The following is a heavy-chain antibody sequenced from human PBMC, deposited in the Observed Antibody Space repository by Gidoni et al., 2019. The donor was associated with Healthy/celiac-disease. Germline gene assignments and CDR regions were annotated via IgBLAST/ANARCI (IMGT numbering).Heavy chain of an antibody. J-gene: IGHJ4*02. D-gene: IGHD3-22*01. CDR1: GFTFSSYA. V-gene: IGHV3-23*01. Sequence: EVQLLESGGGLLQPGRSLRLSSAASGFTFSSYAMSWVRQAPGKGLEWVSAISGSGGSTYYADSVKGRFTISRDNSKNTLYLQMNSLRAEDTAVYYCAKDFYYDSSGYCYYWGQGTLVTVSS. CDR2: ISGSGGST. CDR3: AKDFYYDSSGYCYY.